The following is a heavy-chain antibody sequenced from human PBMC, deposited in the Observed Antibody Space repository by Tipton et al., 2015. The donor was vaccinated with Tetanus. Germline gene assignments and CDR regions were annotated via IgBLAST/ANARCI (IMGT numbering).Heavy chain of an antibody. V-gene: IGHV3-21*06. CDR2: VSSTSSYI. D-gene: IGHD6-25*01. CDR3: ASGSALDY. CDR1: GFIYSSYT. J-gene: IGHJ4*02. Sequence: SLRLSCEVSGFIYSSYTMNWVRQAPGKGLERVASVSSTSSYIYYADSLKGRFTISRDNAKNSLYLQMNNLRAEDTAVYFCASGSALDYWGQGTLVTVSS.